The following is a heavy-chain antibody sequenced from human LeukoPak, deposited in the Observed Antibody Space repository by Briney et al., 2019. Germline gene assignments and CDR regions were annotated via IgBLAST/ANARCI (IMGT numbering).Heavy chain of an antibody. V-gene: IGHV1-8*01. CDR3: ARVLSRYYDILTGYRDLYYFDY. J-gene: IGHJ4*02. CDR2: MNPNSGNT. Sequence: ASVKVSCKASGYTFTSYDIHWVRQATGQGLEWMGWMNPNSGNTGYAQKFQGRVTMTRNTSISTAYMELSSLRSEDTAVYYCARVLSRYYDILTGYRDLYYFDYWGQGTLVTVSS. D-gene: IGHD3-9*01. CDR1: GYTFTSYD.